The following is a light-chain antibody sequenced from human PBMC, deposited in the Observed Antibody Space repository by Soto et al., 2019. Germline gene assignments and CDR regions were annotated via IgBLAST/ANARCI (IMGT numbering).Light chain of an antibody. Sequence: EIVMTQSPATLSVSPGERATLSCRASQSVSSNLAWYQQKPGQAPRLLIYGASTRATGIPARFSGSGSGTEFTLTISSLQSEDVAVYYCQQYNNWPPLTFGQGTRLEIK. J-gene: IGKJ5*01. V-gene: IGKV3-15*01. CDR1: QSVSSN. CDR3: QQYNNWPPLT. CDR2: GAS.